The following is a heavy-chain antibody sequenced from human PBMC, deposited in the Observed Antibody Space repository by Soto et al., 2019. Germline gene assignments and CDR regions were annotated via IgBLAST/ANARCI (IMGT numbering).Heavy chain of an antibody. CDR1: GGSISSSSYY. CDR2: IYYSGST. CDR3: ARSSGFFYYYYGMDA. Sequence: SETLSLTCTVSGGSISSSSYYWGWIRQPPGKGLEWIGSIYYSGSTYYNPSLKSRVTISVDTSKNQFSLKLSSVTAADTAVYYCARSSGFFYYYYGMDAWGQGTTVTVSS. V-gene: IGHV4-39*01. J-gene: IGHJ6*02. D-gene: IGHD6-19*01.